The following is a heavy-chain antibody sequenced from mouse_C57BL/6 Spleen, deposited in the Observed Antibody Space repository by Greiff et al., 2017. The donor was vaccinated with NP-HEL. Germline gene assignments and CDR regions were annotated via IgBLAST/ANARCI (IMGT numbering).Heavy chain of an antibody. CDR2: ISNLAYSI. CDR3: ARDYGSSYGWYFDV. Sequence: EVQLVESGGGLVQPGGSLKLSCAASGFTFSDYGMAWVRQAPRKGPEWVAFISNLAYSIYYADTVTGRFTISRENAKNTLYLEMSSLRSEDTAMYYCARDYGSSYGWYFDVWGTGTTVTVSS. D-gene: IGHD1-1*01. J-gene: IGHJ1*03. V-gene: IGHV5-15*01. CDR1: GFTFSDYG.